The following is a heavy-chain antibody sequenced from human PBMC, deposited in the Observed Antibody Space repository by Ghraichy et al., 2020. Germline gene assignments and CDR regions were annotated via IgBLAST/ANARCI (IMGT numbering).Heavy chain of an antibody. J-gene: IGHJ4*02. V-gene: IGHV4-34*01. CDR2: INHSGST. D-gene: IGHD3-10*01. Sequence: SETLSLTCAVYGGSFSGYYWTWIRQPPGKGLEWIGEINHSGSTNYNPSLKSRVTISVDTSKNQFSLKLSSVTAADTAVFYCARGGYYGSGSLDYWGRGTLVTVSS. CDR3: ARGGYYGSGSLDY. CDR1: GGSFSGYY.